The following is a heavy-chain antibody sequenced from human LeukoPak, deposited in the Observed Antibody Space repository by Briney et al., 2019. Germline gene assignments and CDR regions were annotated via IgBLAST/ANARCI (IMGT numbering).Heavy chain of an antibody. CDR1: GGTFSSYA. V-gene: IGHV1-69*05. CDR2: IIPIFGTA. Sequence: AASVKVSCKASGGTFSSYAISRVRQAPGQGLEWMGRIIPIFGTANYAQKFQGRVTITTDESTSTAYMELSSLRSEDTAVYYCARDRRIGYSYGLLDYWGQGTLVTVSS. CDR3: ARDRRIGYSYGLLDY. J-gene: IGHJ4*02. D-gene: IGHD5-18*01.